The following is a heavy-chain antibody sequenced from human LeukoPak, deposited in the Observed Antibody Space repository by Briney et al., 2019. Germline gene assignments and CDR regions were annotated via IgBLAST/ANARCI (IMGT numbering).Heavy chain of an antibody. CDR2: INHNGNVN. D-gene: IGHD3-16*01. CDR1: GFTFSSYW. J-gene: IGHJ6*02. V-gene: IGHV3-7*03. Sequence: GGSLRLSCAASGFTFSSYWMNWARQAPGKGLEWVASINHNGNVNYYVDSVKGRFTISRDNAKNSLHQQMSNLRAEDTAVYFCARGGGLDVWGQGATVTVSS. CDR3: ARGGGLDV.